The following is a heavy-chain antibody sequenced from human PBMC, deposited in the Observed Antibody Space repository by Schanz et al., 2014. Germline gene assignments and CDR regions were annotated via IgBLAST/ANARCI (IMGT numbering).Heavy chain of an antibody. CDR3: ARDSGSHDLVDY. V-gene: IGHV3-23*01. CDR1: GFSFRQSA. J-gene: IGHJ4*02. Sequence: EVQLLESGGGLVQPGGSLRLSCAASGFSFRQSAMSWVRQAPGKGLEWVSALTGSGTTTYYADSVKGRFTIARDNGKNSLYLQMSSLRAEDTAVYYCARDSGSHDLVDYWGQGTLVTVSS. CDR2: LTGSGTTT. D-gene: IGHD1-26*01.